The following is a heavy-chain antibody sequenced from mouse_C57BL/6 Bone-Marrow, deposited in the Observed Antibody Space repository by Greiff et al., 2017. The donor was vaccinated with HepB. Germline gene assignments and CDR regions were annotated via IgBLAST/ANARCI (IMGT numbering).Heavy chain of an antibody. CDR3: TRWLLLERVYYFDY. V-gene: IGHV1-5*01. Sequence: VQLQQSGTVLARPGASVKMSCKTSGYTFTSYWMHWVKQRPGQGLEWIGAIYPGNSDTSYNQKFKGKAILTAVTSASTACMEISSLTNEDSAVYYCTRWLLLERVYYFDYWGQGTTLTVSS. CDR2: IYPGNSDT. CDR1: GYTFTSYW. D-gene: IGHD2-3*01. J-gene: IGHJ2*01.